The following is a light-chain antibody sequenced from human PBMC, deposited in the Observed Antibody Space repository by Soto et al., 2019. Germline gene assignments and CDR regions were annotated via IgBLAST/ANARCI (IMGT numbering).Light chain of an antibody. Sequence: EIVLTQSPGTLSLSPGERATLSCRASQTVISNYLAWYQQKPGQAPRLLIYGASSRATGIPDRFSGSGSGADCTRTISRLEPEESAVYYCQQYTTTPFTFGPGTKVDIK. CDR3: QQYTTTPFT. V-gene: IGKV3-20*01. CDR1: QTVISNY. CDR2: GAS. J-gene: IGKJ3*01.